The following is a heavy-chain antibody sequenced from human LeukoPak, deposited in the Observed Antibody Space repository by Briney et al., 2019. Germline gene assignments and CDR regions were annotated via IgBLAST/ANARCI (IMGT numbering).Heavy chain of an antibody. CDR1: GGSISSYY. CDR3: ARDIEGSVEGNWFDP. Sequence: PSETLSLTCTVSGGSISSYYWSWIRQPPGKGQEWIWHIYYSRTTNYNPSLKSRVTMSVDTSKSQFSLRLNSVTAADTAVYYCARDIEGSVEGNWFDPWGQGTLVTVSS. CDR2: IYYSRTT. J-gene: IGHJ5*02. V-gene: IGHV4-59*01. D-gene: IGHD3-10*01.